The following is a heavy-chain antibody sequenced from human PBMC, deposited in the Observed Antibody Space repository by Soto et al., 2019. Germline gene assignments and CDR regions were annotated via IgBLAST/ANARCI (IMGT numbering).Heavy chain of an antibody. CDR2: VYYSGST. CDR1: GGSICSSY. D-gene: IGHD2-15*01. Sequence: PEKLRVTWTVSGGSICSSYWTWIRQPPGKGLEWIGNVYYSGSTNYNPSLKSRITISVDTSKNQFSLNLSSVTAADTAVYYCARVPAASSWFHPWGHGTLRTVS. J-gene: IGHJ5*02. V-gene: IGHV4-59*01. CDR3: ARVPAASSWFHP.